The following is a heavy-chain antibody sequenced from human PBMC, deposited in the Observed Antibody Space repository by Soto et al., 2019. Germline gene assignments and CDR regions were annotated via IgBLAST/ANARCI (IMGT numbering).Heavy chain of an antibody. V-gene: IGHV4-59*12. J-gene: IGHJ4*02. Sequence: SETLSLTCTVSGGSISNYYLTWIRQPPGKGLEWIGYIYYSGSTNYNPSLKSRVTISVDTSKNQFSLKLSSVTAADTAVYYCARDVLTSRFDYWGQGTLVTVSS. CDR2: IYYSGST. CDR1: GGSISNYY. D-gene: IGHD3-9*01. CDR3: ARDVLTSRFDY.